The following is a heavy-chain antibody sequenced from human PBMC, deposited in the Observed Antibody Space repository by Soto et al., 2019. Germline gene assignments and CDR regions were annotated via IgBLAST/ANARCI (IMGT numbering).Heavy chain of an antibody. D-gene: IGHD6-19*01. Sequence: QVQLQESGPGLVMPSGTLSLTCAVSGGSVNSSNWWSWVRQPPGKGLEWIGEVYRSGSTNYNPSLKIRVTISVAKSKNQFSLKLTSVTAADTAVYYCARDARITVAGIYDDWGQGTLVTVSS. J-gene: IGHJ4*02. CDR2: VYRSGST. CDR1: GGSVNSSNW. CDR3: ARDARITVAGIYDD. V-gene: IGHV4-4*02.